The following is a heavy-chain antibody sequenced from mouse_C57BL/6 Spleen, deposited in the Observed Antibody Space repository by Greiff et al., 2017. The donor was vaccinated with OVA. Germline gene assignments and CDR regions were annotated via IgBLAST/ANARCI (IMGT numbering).Heavy chain of an antibody. CDR1: GYTFTDYY. J-gene: IGHJ4*01. Sequence: EVQLQQSGPELVKPGASVKISCKASGYTFTDYYMNWVKQSHGKSLEWIGDINPNNGGTSYNQKFKGKATLTVDKSSSTAYMELRSLTSEDSAVYYCAILHYAMDYWGQGTSVTVSS. CDR2: INPNNGGT. CDR3: AILHYAMDY. V-gene: IGHV1-26*01. D-gene: IGHD1-1*01.